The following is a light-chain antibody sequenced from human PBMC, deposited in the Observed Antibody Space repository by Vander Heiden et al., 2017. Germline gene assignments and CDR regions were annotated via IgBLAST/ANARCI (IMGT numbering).Light chain of an antibody. V-gene: IGKV1D-12*01. Sequence: DIQITQSTSSVSASVGDRVTIACRASHGISTYLVWYQQNPGRAPKLLIYGASSLQSGVPSRFSGSGSGTDFTLTISSLQPEDFATYYCQQANSLPLTFGGGTTVEI. CDR1: HGISTY. CDR2: GAS. J-gene: IGKJ4*01. CDR3: QQANSLPLT.